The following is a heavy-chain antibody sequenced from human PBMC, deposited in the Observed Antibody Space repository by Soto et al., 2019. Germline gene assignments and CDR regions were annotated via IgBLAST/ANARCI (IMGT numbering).Heavy chain of an antibody. J-gene: IGHJ4*02. CDR3: ARVDGNSDY. V-gene: IGHV3-21*01. CDR1: GFTFNNYS. D-gene: IGHD4-17*01. CDR2: ISGSSSYI. Sequence: GGSLRLSCAASGFTFNNYSMNWVRQAPGKGLEWVSFISGSSSYISYADSVKGRFTISRDNAKNSLYLQMDYLRGEDTAVYYCARVDGNSDYWGQGTLVTVSS.